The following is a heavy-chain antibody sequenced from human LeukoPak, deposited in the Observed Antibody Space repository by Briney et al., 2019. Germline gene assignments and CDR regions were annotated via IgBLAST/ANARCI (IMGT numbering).Heavy chain of an antibody. Sequence: GRSLRLSCAFSGFIFDEHAMHWVRQAPGKGLEWVAGIMWNGATVGYADSVKGRFTISRDNAKNSLYLQLNNLRAEDTAVYYCARAGYCSSTRCSPFDFWGQGTLVTVSS. J-gene: IGHJ4*02. V-gene: IGHV3-9*01. D-gene: IGHD2-2*01. CDR3: ARAGYCSSTRCSPFDF. CDR1: GFIFDEHA. CDR2: IMWNGATV.